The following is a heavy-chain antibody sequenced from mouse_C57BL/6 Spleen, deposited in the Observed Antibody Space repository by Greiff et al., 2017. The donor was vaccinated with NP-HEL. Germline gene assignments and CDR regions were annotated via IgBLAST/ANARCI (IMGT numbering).Heavy chain of an antibody. CDR1: GYTFTSYW. CDR3: ARRYYGSSSDV. Sequence: VQLQQPGAELVRPGSSVKLSCKASGYTFTSYWMDWVKQRPGQGLEWIGNIYPSDSETHYNQKFKDKATLTVDKSSSTAYMQLSSLTSEDSAVYYCARRYYGSSSDVWGTGTTVTVSS. J-gene: IGHJ1*03. D-gene: IGHD1-1*01. V-gene: IGHV1-61*01. CDR2: IYPSDSET.